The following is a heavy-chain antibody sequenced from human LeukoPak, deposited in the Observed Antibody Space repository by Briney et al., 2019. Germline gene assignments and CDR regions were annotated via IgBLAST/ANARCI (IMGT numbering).Heavy chain of an antibody. CDR2: LYTSGST. CDR3: ARDYYDSSGSINWFDT. CDR1: GGPINSGVYC. D-gene: IGHD3-22*01. Sequence: PSETLSLTCTVSGGPINSGVYCWSWIRRPAGKGLEWIGRLYTSGSTRYNPSLRSRVTISQDSSKNQFSLELSSVTAADTAMYFCARDYYDSSGSINWFDTWGPGTLVTVSS. V-gene: IGHV4-61*02. J-gene: IGHJ5*02.